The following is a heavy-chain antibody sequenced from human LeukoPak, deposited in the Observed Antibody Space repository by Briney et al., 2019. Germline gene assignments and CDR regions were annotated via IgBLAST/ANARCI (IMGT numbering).Heavy chain of an antibody. CDR2: INAGNGNT. CDR1: GYTLTSYA. CDR3: ARGPGIAAAGVYFDY. D-gene: IGHD6-13*01. J-gene: IGHJ4*02. V-gene: IGHV1-3*01. Sequence: ASVKVSCKASGYTLTSYAMHWVRQAPGQRLEWMGWINAGNGNTKYSQKFQGRVTITRDTSASTAYMELSSLRSEDTAVYYCARGPGIAAAGVYFDYWGQGTLVTVSS.